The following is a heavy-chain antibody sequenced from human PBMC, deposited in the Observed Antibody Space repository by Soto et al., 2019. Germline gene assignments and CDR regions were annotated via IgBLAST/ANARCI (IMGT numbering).Heavy chain of an antibody. Sequence: ASVKVSCKASGGTFSSYAISWERQAPGQGLEWMGWISAYNGNTNYAQKLQGRVNMTTDTSTSTAYMELRSLRSDDTAVYYCARDLRTVAGKRGTGFFGGYWGQGTLVTVSS. CDR2: ISAYNGNT. CDR3: ARDLRTVAGKRGTGFFGGY. CDR1: GGTFSSYA. D-gene: IGHD6-19*01. V-gene: IGHV1-18*01. J-gene: IGHJ4*02.